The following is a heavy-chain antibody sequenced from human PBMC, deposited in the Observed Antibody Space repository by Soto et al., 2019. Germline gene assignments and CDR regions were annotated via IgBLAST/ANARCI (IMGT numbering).Heavy chain of an antibody. J-gene: IGHJ4*02. D-gene: IGHD2-15*01. CDR1: GYTFTSYY. V-gene: IGHV1-46*03. CDR3: ARDFNCSGGSCQYSFDY. CDR2: INPSGGST. Sequence: ASVKLSCKASGYTFTSYYMHWVRQAPGQGLEWMGIINPSGGSTSYAQKFQGRVTMTRDTSTSTVYMELSSLRSEDTAVYYCARDFNCSGGSCQYSFDYWGQGTLVTVSS.